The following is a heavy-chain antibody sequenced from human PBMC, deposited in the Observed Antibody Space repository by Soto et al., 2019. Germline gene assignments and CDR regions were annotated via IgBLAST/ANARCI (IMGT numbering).Heavy chain of an antibody. CDR1: GGSISSEGYY. D-gene: IGHD5-18*01. V-gene: IGHV4-31*03. CDR2: IYYSGTT. J-gene: IGHJ4*02. CDR3: ARGRGYSYGPYYFDY. Sequence: PSETLSLTCTVSGGSISSEGYYWSWFRQLPGKGLEWIGDIYYSGTTYPNPSLRSRLTISGDASKNQFSLKLSSVTAADTALYYCARGRGYSYGPYYFDYWGQGTLVTVSS.